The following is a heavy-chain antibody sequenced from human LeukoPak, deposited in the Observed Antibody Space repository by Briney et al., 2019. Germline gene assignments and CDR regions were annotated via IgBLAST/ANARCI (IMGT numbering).Heavy chain of an antibody. J-gene: IGHJ6*04. Sequence: SETLSLTCTVSGDSISSNSHYWGWIRQPPGKGLEWIGSIYYSGSSYYNPSLKSRVTISVDTSKNYFSLKLTSVTAADTAVYYCATRDVWAKGTTVTVSS. CDR3: ATRDV. CDR1: GDSISSNSHY. CDR2: IYYSGSS. V-gene: IGHV4-39*02.